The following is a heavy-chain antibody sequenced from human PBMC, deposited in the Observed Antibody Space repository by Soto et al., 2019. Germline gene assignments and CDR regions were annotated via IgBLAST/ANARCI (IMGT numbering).Heavy chain of an antibody. Sequence: SETLSLTCAVYGGSFSGYYWSWIRQPPGKGLEWIGEINHSGSTNYNPSLKSRVTISVDTSKNQFSLKLSSVSAADTALYYCARCSLVVVPAPGFDPWGRGTLVTVSS. CDR2: INHSGST. V-gene: IGHV4-34*01. CDR1: GGSFSGYY. J-gene: IGHJ5*02. CDR3: ARCSLVVVPAPGFDP. D-gene: IGHD2-2*01.